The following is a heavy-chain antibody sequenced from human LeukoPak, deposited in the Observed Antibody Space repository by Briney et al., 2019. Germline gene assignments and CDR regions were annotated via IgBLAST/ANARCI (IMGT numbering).Heavy chain of an antibody. CDR1: GFTFTSYA. CDR3: AKLKWKLIGYFDY. V-gene: IGHV3-23*01. Sequence: GGSLRLSCAASGFTFTSYAMSWVRQAPGKGLEWVSVLTGDGNTYYADSVKGRFTNSRDDSKNTLFLQMNSLRAEDTAVYFCAKLKWKLIGYFDYWGQGTLVTVSS. CDR2: LTGDGNT. J-gene: IGHJ4*02. D-gene: IGHD1-20*01.